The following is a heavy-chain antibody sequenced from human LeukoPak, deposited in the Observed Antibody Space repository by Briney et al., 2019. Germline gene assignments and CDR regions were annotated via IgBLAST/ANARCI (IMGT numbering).Heavy chain of an antibody. CDR3: ARAKVIVPDY. D-gene: IGHD5-18*01. CDR2: INPNSGGT. V-gene: IGHV1-2*02. Sequence: GASVKVSCKASGYTCTAYYMHWMRQAPGQGPEWMGWINPNSGGTNYAQKFQGRVTMTRDTSISTAYMELSSLRSDDTAVYYCARAKVIVPDYWGQGTLVTVSS. CDR1: GYTCTAYY. J-gene: IGHJ4*02.